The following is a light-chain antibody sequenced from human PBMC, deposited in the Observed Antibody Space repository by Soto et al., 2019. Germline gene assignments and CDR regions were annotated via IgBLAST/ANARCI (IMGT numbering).Light chain of an antibody. CDR2: AAS. Sequence: EIVLTQSPATPSVSPGERATLSCRASQSVSSNLAWYQQKPGQAPRILIYAASTRATGIPARFSGSGSGTDFILTITSLQSEDFAVYYCQQYYHWPRTFGQGTKVDIK. CDR1: QSVSSN. CDR3: QQYYHWPRT. V-gene: IGKV3-15*01. J-gene: IGKJ1*01.